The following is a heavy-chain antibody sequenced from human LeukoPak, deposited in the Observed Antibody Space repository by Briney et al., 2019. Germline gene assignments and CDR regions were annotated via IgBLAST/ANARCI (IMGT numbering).Heavy chain of an antibody. CDR3: ALQQLVGY. J-gene: IGHJ4*02. Sequence: GGSLRLSCAASEFSVGSNYMTWVRQAPGKGLEWVSLIYSGGSTYYADSVKGRFTISRDNSKNTLYLQMNSLRAEDTAVYYCALQQLVGYWGQGTLVTVSS. CDR2: IYSGGST. CDR1: EFSVGSNY. D-gene: IGHD6-13*01. V-gene: IGHV3-66*01.